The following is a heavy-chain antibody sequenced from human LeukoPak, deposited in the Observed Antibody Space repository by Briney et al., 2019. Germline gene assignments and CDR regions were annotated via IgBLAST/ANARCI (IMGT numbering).Heavy chain of an antibody. Sequence: PSETLSLTCTVSGGSISSGGYYWSWIRQHPGKGLEWIGYIYYSGSTYYNPSLKSRVTISVDTSKKQFALKLSSATAADTAVYYCARGNYDFWSGTTNYYFDYWGQGTLVTVSS. CDR3: ARGNYDFWSGTTNYYFDY. J-gene: IGHJ4*02. D-gene: IGHD3-3*01. CDR1: GGSISSGGYY. CDR2: IYYSGST. V-gene: IGHV4-31*03.